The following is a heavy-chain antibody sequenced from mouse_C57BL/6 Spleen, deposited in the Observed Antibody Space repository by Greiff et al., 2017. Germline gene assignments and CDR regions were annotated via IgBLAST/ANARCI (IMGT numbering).Heavy chain of an antibody. V-gene: IGHV5-17*01. Sequence: EVKLVESGGGLVKPGGSLKLSCAASGFTFSDYGMHWVRQAPEKGLEWVAYISSGSSTIYYADTVKGRFTISRDNAKNTLFLQMTSLRSEDTAMYYCAKVATDYAMDYWGQGTSVTVAS. CDR2: ISSGSSTI. J-gene: IGHJ4*01. D-gene: IGHD1-1*01. CDR1: GFTFSDYG. CDR3: AKVATDYAMDY.